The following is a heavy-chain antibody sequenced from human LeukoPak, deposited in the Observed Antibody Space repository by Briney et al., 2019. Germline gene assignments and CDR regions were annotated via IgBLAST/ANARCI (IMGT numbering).Heavy chain of an antibody. D-gene: IGHD6-19*01. J-gene: IGHJ6*02. Sequence: GASVKVSCKASGGTFSSYAISWVRQAPGQGLEWMGGIIPIFGTANYAQKFQGRVTITADESTSTAYMELSSLRSGDTAVYYCARGDSSGSGMDVWGQGTTVTVSS. CDR2: IIPIFGTA. CDR1: GGTFSSYA. CDR3: ARGDSSGSGMDV. V-gene: IGHV1-69*01.